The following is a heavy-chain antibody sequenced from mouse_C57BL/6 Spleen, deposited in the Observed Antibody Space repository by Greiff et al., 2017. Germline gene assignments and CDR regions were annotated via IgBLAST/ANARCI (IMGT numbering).Heavy chain of an antibody. CDR1: GYAFSSSW. J-gene: IGHJ2*01. CDR3: ARSEDYYGSREDY. V-gene: IGHV1-82*01. D-gene: IGHD1-1*01. Sequence: LVESGPELVKPGASVKISCKASGYAFSSSWMNWVKQRPGKGLEWIGRIYPGDGDTNYNGKFKGKATLTADQSSSTAYMQLSSLTSEDSAVCFCARSEDYYGSREDYWGQGTTLTVSS. CDR2: IYPGDGDT.